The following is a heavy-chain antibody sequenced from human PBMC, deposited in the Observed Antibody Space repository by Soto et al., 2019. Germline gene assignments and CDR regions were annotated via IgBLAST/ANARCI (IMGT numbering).Heavy chain of an antibody. CDR2: IYYSGST. CDR3: ARSGYSYGEFDY. J-gene: IGHJ4*02. Sequence: SGPLSLNRSISRGSTRRGGCFWSWVPQHPGKGLEWIGYIYYSGSTYYNPSLKSRVTISVDTSKNQFSLKLSSVTAADTAVYYCARSGYSYGEFDYWGQGTLVTVSS. D-gene: IGHD5-18*01. V-gene: IGHV4-31*03. CDR1: RGSTRRGGCF.